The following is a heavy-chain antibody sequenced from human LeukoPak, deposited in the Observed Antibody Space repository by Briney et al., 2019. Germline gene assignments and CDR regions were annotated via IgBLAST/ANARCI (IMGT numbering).Heavy chain of an antibody. CDR2: ISSVGDT. CDR3: ARADSSGWYRKGLDY. Sequence: PGGSLSLSCAASGFTFSSYDMHWIRQATGKGLEWVSAISSVGDTFYAGSVEGRFTISRDTAKNSLYLQMNSLTAGDTAVYYCARADSSGWYRKGLDYWGQGILGTVSS. J-gene: IGHJ4*02. V-gene: IGHV3-13*01. CDR1: GFTFSSYD. D-gene: IGHD6-19*01.